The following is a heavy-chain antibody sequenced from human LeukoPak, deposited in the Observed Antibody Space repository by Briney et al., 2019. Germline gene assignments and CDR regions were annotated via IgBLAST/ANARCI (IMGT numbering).Heavy chain of an antibody. D-gene: IGHD2-2*01. CDR1: DYTFSHYG. J-gene: IGHJ4*02. CDR3: ATSRGYCSSTSCRDDYYFDY. V-gene: IGHV1-18*01. CDR2: ISAYDGNT. Sequence: ASVKVSCKASDYTFSHYGINWVRQAPGQGLERMGWISAYDGNTNYAQKFQGRVTMTRDTSISTAYMELSRLRSDDTAVYYCATSRGYCSSTSCRDDYYFDYWGQGTLVTVSS.